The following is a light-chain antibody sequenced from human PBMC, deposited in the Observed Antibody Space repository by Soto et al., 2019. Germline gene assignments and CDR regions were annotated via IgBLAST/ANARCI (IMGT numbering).Light chain of an antibody. J-gene: IGKJ1*01. V-gene: IGKV3-20*01. CDR2: GAS. Sequence: EIVLTQSPGTLSLSPGERATFSCRASQSASSTYLAWYQQKPGQAPRLLIYGASSRATGISDRFSGSGSGTDFTLTISRLEPEDSAVYYCQQYGSSPPTFGQGTKVDI. CDR1: QSASSTY. CDR3: QQYGSSPPT.